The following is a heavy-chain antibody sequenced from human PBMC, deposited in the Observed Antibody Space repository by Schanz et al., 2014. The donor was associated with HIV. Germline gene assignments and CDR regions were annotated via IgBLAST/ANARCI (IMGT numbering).Heavy chain of an antibody. Sequence: QVQLVESGGGVVQPGRSLRLSCAASGFTFNDYGMHWVRQAPGKGLEWVVVIWYDGRNKYYADSVKGRFTISRDNSKNTLYLQMNSLRAEDTAVYYCARSPFNAMDVWGQGTPVTVSS. J-gene: IGHJ6*02. CDR3: ARSPFNAMDV. V-gene: IGHV3-33*01. CDR1: GFTFNDYG. CDR2: IWYDGRNK.